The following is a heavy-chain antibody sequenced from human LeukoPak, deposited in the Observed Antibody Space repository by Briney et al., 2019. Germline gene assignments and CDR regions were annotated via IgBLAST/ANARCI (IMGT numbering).Heavy chain of an antibody. CDR1: GGSISSYY. V-gene: IGHV4-4*07. Sequence: SETLSHTCTVSGGSISSYYWSWIRQPAGKGLEWIGRIYTSGSTNYNPSLKSRVTMSVDTSKNQFSLKLSSVTAADTAVYYCARDCLFRSSQDYWGQGTLVTVSS. J-gene: IGHJ4*02. D-gene: IGHD1-26*01. CDR2: IYTSGST. CDR3: ARDCLFRSSQDY.